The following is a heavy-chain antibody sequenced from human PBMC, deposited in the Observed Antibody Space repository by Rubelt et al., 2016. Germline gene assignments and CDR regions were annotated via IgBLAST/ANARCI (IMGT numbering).Heavy chain of an antibody. D-gene: IGHD3-10*01. CDR3: ARHETVWFGELSESGFDY. CDR1: GGSISSGGYY. CDR2: IYYSGST. Sequence: GPGLVKPSQTLSLTCTVSGGSISSGGYYWSWIRQHPGKGLEWIGYIYYSGSTYYNPSLKSRVTISVDTSKNQFSLKLSSVTAADTAVYYCARHETVWFGELSESGFDYWGQGTLVTVSS. V-gene: IGHV4-31*03. J-gene: IGHJ4*02.